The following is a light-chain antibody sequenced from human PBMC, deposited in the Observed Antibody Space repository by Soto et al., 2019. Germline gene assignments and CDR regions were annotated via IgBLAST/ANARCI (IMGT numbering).Light chain of an antibody. CDR3: CSYAGSNTYVV. CDR1: SSDVGGYNY. V-gene: IGLV2-11*01. Sequence: QSVLTQPRSVSGSPGQSVTISCTGTSSDVGGYNYVSWYQQHPGKAPKVMIYDVSKRPSGVPDRFSGSKSGNTASLTISGLQAEDEADYYCCSYAGSNTYVVFGGGTKVTVL. J-gene: IGLJ2*01. CDR2: DVS.